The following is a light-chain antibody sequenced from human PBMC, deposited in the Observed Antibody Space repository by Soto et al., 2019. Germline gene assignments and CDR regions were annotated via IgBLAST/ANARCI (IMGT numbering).Light chain of an antibody. Sequence: QSALTQPASVSGSPGQSITISCTGTSSDVGGSNHVSWYQHHPGKVPKVLIYEVNFRPSGFSNRFSGSKSGYTASLTISGLQAEDEADYYCNSQTRSGIRVFGTGTKLTVL. CDR3: NSQTRSGIRV. V-gene: IGLV2-14*01. CDR1: SSDVGGSNH. J-gene: IGLJ1*01. CDR2: EVN.